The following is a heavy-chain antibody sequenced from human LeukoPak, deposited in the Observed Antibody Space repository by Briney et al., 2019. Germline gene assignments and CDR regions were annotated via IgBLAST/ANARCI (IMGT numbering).Heavy chain of an antibody. J-gene: IGHJ4*02. Sequence: GGSLRLSCAASGFTFSSYAMSWVRQAPGKGLEWVSAISGSGGSTYYADSVKGRFTISRDNSKNTLYLQMNSLRAEDTAVYYCAKVGGEWGLPTPFDYWGQGTLVTVSS. D-gene: IGHD1-26*01. CDR3: AKVGGEWGLPTPFDY. CDR2: ISGSGGST. V-gene: IGHV3-23*01. CDR1: GFTFSSYA.